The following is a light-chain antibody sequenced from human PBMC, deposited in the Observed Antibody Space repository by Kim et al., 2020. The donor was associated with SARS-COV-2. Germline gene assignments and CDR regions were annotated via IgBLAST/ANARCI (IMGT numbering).Light chain of an antibody. CDR3: QSFDSNIQV. CDR1: SGSIASTN. V-gene: IGLV6-57*01. CDR2: ENN. J-gene: IGLJ3*02. Sequence: GKTLTISCTRSSGSIASTNVQWYQQRPGTSPAAVIFENNQRPSGVPDRFAGSIYGSANSASLTISGLKTEDEADYYCQSFDSNIQVFGGGTKLTVL.